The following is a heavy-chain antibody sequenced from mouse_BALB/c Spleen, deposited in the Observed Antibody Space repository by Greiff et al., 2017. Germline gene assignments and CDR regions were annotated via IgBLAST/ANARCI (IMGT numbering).Heavy chain of an antibody. CDR2: IDPANGNT. V-gene: IGHV14-3*02. J-gene: IGHJ4*01. Sequence: EVQLQESGAELVKPGASVKLSCTASGFNIKDTYMHWVKQRPEQGLEWIGRIDPANGNTKYDPKFQGKATITADTSSNTAYLQLSSLTSEDTAVYYCARWGDYYAMDYWGQGTSVTVSS. CDR3: ARWGDYYAMDY. CDR1: GFNIKDTY.